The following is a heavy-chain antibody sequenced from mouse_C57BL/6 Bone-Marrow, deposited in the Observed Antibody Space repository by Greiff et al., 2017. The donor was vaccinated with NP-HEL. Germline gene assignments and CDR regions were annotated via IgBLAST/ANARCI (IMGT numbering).Heavy chain of an antibody. D-gene: IGHD2-4*01. J-gene: IGHJ1*03. CDR1: GFTFSSYA. Sequence: EVNVVESGGGLVKPGGSLKLSCAASGFTFSSYAMSWVRQTPEKRLEWVATISDGGSYTYYPDNVKGRFTISRDNAKNNLYLQMSHLKSEDTAMYYCARDGIYDYPYFDVWGTGTTVTVSS. CDR3: ARDGIYDYPYFDV. V-gene: IGHV5-4*01. CDR2: ISDGGSYT.